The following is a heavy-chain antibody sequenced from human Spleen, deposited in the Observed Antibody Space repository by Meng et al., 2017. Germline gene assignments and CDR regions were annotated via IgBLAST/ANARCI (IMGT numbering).Heavy chain of an antibody. CDR1: GFTFSGYG. D-gene: IGHD6-13*01. V-gene: IGHV3-33*05. CDR3: AREGNSSSWYDY. CDR2: ISYDGSKQ. J-gene: IGHJ4*02. Sequence: GESLKISCAASGFTFSGYGMHWVRQAPGKGLEWVSLISYDGSKQYYVDSVKGRFTISRDNSKNTLYLQMNSLRAEDMAVYYCAREGNSSSWYDYWGQGTLVTVSS.